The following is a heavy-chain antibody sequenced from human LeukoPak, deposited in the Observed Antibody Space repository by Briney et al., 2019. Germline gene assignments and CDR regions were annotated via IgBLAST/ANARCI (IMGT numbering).Heavy chain of an antibody. Sequence: GGSLRLSCAASGFSFSDYYMSWIRQAPGKGLEWVSCISPSGTYTNYAGSVKGRFTISRDNAKNSLYLQMNSLRAEDTAVYYCARSCSGGSCYGNYYHGMDVWGQGTTVTVSS. V-gene: IGHV3-11*03. CDR3: ARSCSGGSCYGNYYHGMDV. CDR2: ISPSGTYT. CDR1: GFSFSDYY. D-gene: IGHD2-15*01. J-gene: IGHJ6*02.